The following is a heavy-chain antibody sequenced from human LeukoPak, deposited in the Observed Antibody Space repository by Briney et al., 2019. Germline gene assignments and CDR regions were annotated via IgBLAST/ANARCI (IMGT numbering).Heavy chain of an antibody. CDR3: AKSGDGCSGGSCYTPYG. CDR2: ISGSGGST. CDR1: GFTFSSYA. J-gene: IGHJ4*02. D-gene: IGHD2-15*01. V-gene: IGHV3-23*01. Sequence: PGGSLRLSCAASGFTFSSYAMSWVRQAPGKGLEWVSAISGSGGSTYYADSVKGRFTISRDNSKNTLYLQMNSQRAEDTAVYYCAKSGDGCSGGSCYTPYGWGQGTLVTVSS.